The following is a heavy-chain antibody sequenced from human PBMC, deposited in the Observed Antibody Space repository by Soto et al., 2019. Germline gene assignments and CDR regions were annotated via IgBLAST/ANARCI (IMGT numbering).Heavy chain of an antibody. CDR2: IYHSGST. CDR1: GGSISSGGYS. CDR3: GIGPRFGR. Sequence: SETLSLTCAVSGGSISSGGYSWSWIRQPPGKGLEWIGYIYHSGSTYYNPSLKSRVTISVDRSKNQFSLKLSSVTAADTAVYYCGIGPRFGRWGQGTLVTVSS. V-gene: IGHV4-30-2*01. J-gene: IGHJ5*02.